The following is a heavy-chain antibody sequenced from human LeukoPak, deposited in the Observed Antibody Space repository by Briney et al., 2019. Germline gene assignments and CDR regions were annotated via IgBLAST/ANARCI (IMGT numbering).Heavy chain of an antibody. CDR2: IYYSGST. CDR1: GGSISSYY. Sequence: PSDTLSLTCTVSGGSISSYYWSWIRQPPGKGLEWIGHIYYSGSTNYNPSLKSRVTISVDTSKNQFSLKLSSVTAADTAVYYCARQYCSTTRCFSGFDMWGLGTMVTVSS. V-gene: IGHV4-59*07. D-gene: IGHD2-2*01. CDR3: ARQYCSTTRCFSGFDM. J-gene: IGHJ3*02.